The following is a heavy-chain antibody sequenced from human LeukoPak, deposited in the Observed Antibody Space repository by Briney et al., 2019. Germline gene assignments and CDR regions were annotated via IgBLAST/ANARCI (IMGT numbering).Heavy chain of an antibody. CDR2: ISSSSSYI. Sequence: GGSLRLSCAASGFTFSSYSMNWVRQAPGKGLEWVSSISSSSSYIYCADSVKGRFTISRDNAKNSLYLQMNSLRAEDTAVYYCARDIGSSWPAYFDYWGQGTLVTVSS. D-gene: IGHD6-13*01. CDR1: GFTFSSYS. CDR3: ARDIGSSWPAYFDY. V-gene: IGHV3-21*01. J-gene: IGHJ4*02.